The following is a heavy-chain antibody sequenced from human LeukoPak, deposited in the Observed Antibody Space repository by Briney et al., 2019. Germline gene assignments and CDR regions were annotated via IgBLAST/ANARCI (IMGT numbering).Heavy chain of an antibody. CDR3: ARCPVVPAAIGFFDY. V-gene: IGHV1-3*01. J-gene: IGHJ4*02. CDR2: INAGNGNT. Sequence: ASVKVSCKASGYTFTSSAMYWVPQAPGQRLGWMGWINAGNGNTKYSQKFQGRVTITTDTSASTAYMELSSLRSEDTAVYYCARCPVVPAAIGFFDYWGQGTLVTVSS. D-gene: IGHD2-2*01. CDR1: GYTFTSSA.